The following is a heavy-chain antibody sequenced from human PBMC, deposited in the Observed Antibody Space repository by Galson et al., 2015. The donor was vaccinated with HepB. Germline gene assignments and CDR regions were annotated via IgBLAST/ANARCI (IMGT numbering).Heavy chain of an antibody. Sequence: SLRLSCAASGFIFSRNGMHWVRQAPGKGLEWVAFIWYDGSNKYYADSVKGRFTISRDNSKNTVYLQMNSLRAEDTAVYYCARDSTYCNFWSGYQMGMDVWGQGTTVTVSS. CDR2: IWYDGSNK. V-gene: IGHV3-33*01. D-gene: IGHD3-3*01. CDR1: GFIFSRNG. CDR3: ARDSTYCNFWSGYQMGMDV. J-gene: IGHJ6*02.